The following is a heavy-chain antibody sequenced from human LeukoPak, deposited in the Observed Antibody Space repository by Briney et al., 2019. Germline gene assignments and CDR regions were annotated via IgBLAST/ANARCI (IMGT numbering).Heavy chain of an antibody. D-gene: IGHD1-26*01. J-gene: IGHJ4*02. CDR1: GGSFSGYY. CDR3: ARHRIVGATYKTFDY. V-gene: IGHV4-34*01. Sequence: SSETLSLTCAVYGGSFSGYYWSWVRQPPGKGLEWIGEINHSGSTNYNPSLKSRVTISVDTSKNQFSLKLSSVTAADTAVYYCARHRIVGATYKTFDYWGQGTLVTVSS. CDR2: INHSGST.